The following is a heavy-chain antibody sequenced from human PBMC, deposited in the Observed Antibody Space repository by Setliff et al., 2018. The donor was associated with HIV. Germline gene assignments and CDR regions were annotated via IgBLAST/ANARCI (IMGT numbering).Heavy chain of an antibody. CDR2: ISGSGSNT. CDR3: AKGDSFVFSYVYPDY. D-gene: IGHD3-22*01. J-gene: IGHJ4*02. V-gene: IGHV3-23*01. Sequence: PGGSLRLSCAASGFTFDSYAINWVRQAPGKGLEWVSGISGSGSNTYYADSVKGLFTISRGNTKNSLYLQMNSLRAEDTAVYYCAKGDSFVFSYVYPDYWGPGTLFTVSS. CDR1: GFTFDSYA.